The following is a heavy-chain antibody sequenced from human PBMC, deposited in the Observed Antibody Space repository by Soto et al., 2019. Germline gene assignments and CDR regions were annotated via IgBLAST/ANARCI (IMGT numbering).Heavy chain of an antibody. V-gene: IGHV2-5*02. J-gene: IGHJ4*02. Sequence: QITLKEAGPTLVKPTQTLTLTCSFSGFSLITSGVGVGWIRQPPGKALEWLALIYWDDDKGYSTSLKSRLTITKETSRNHVVLTMTNMDPADTATYYCAHTMAPRIFDYWGQGTLVTVSS. CDR1: GFSLITSGVG. CDR3: AHTMAPRIFDY. CDR2: IYWDDDK.